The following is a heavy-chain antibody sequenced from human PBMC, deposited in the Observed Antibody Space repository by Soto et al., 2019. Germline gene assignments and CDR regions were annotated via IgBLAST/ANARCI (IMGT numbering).Heavy chain of an antibody. Sequence: SETLSLTCTDSGGSISSGDYYWSWIRQPPGKGLEWIGYIYYSGSTNYNHSLKSRVTISVDTSKNQFSLKLSSVTAADTAVYYCARSDGRYWGQGTLVTVSS. CDR2: IYYSGST. CDR3: ARSDGRY. CDR1: GGSISSGDYY. J-gene: IGHJ4*02. V-gene: IGHV4-61*08.